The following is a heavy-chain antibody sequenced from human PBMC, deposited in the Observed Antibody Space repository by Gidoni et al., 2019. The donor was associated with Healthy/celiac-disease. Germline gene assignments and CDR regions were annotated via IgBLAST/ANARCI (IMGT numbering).Heavy chain of an antibody. J-gene: IGHJ6*02. CDR3: ARDIVVAALFYYYYGMDV. Sequence: QVQLVQSGAEVKKPGASVKVSCKASGYTFTSYGISWVRQAPEQGLEWMGWISAYNGNTNYAQKLQGRVTMTTDTSTSTAYMELRSLRSDDTAVYYCARDIVVAALFYYYYGMDVWGQGTTVTVSS. D-gene: IGHD2-15*01. V-gene: IGHV1-18*01. CDR2: ISAYNGNT. CDR1: GYTFTSYG.